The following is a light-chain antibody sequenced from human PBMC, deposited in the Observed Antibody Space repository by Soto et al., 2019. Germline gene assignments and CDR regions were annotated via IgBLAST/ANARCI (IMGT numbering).Light chain of an antibody. J-gene: IGLJ2*01. Sequence: QSVLTQPRSVSGSPGQSVTISCTGTSSGVGVYNYVSWYQQHPDKAPKLLIFDVSEGPSGVPDRFSGSKSGNTASLTISGLQADDEADYYCCSYAVTSTFEVFGGGTKLTVL. CDR2: DVS. V-gene: IGLV2-11*01. CDR1: SSGVGVYNY. CDR3: CSYAVTSTFEV.